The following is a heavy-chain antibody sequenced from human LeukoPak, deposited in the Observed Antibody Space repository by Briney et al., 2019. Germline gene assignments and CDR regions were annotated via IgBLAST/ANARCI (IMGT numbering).Heavy chain of an antibody. V-gene: IGHV3-43*02. Sequence: GGSLRLSCVVSGITFEDYAMHWVRQVPGKGLEWVSLISGDASGTYYADSVKGRFTISRDSSKNSLYLQMNSLRSEDAALYYCVKGDDYGDYWGQGTLVTVSS. CDR2: ISGDASGT. J-gene: IGHJ4*02. CDR1: GITFEDYA. CDR3: VKGDDYGDY.